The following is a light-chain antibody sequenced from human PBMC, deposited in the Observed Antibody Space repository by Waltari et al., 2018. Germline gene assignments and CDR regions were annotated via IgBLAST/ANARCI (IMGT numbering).Light chain of an antibody. V-gene: IGKV3-11*01. CDR1: QMVSSY. Sequence: IVLTQSPATLSLSPGERATLSSMASQMVSSYFAWYQRKPSQAPRLLIYAASNRATAIPARFSGSGSETDVALTISSLEPEDFAVYYCQQRSNWPPPFGQGTPLAIK. CDR2: AAS. CDR3: QQRSNWPPP. J-gene: IGKJ5*01.